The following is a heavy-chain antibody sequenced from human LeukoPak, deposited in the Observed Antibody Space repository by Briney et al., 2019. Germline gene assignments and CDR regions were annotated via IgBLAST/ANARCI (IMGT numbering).Heavy chain of an antibody. V-gene: IGHV4-61*02. CDR1: GGSISSGSYY. CDR3: ARGEFPDYFDY. CDR2: IYTSGST. Sequence: PSETLSLTCTVSGGSISSGSYYWSWIRQPAGKGLEWIGRIYTSGSTNYNPSLKSRVTILVDTSKNQFSLKLSSVTAADTAVYYCARGEFPDYFDYWGQGTLATVSS. J-gene: IGHJ4*02.